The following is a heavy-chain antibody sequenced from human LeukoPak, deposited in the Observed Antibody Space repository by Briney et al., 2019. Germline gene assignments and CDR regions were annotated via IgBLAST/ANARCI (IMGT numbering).Heavy chain of an antibody. D-gene: IGHD3-10*01. J-gene: IGHJ4*02. Sequence: GGSLRLSCAASGLTFSSYWMSWVRRAPGKGLEWVGFIRGKAYGATTEYAASVQGRFTISRDDSKSIAYLQMNSLKAEDTAVYYCTSSFGQLSFFDYWGQGTLVTVSS. CDR3: TSSFGQLSFFDY. CDR1: GLTFSSYW. V-gene: IGHV3-49*04. CDR2: IRGKAYGATT.